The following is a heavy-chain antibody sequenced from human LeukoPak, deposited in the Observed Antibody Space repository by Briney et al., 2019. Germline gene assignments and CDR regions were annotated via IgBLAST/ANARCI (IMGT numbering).Heavy chain of an antibody. Sequence: GGSLRLSCAASGFTFSSYAMSWVRQAPGKGLEWVSAISGSGGSTYYADSVKGRFTISRDNSKNTLYLQMNSLKADDTAVYYCTRGAGTGWRFDSWGQGTLVTVSS. J-gene: IGHJ4*02. CDR2: ISGSGGST. V-gene: IGHV3-23*01. CDR1: GFTFSSYA. D-gene: IGHD6-19*01. CDR3: TRGAGTGWRFDS.